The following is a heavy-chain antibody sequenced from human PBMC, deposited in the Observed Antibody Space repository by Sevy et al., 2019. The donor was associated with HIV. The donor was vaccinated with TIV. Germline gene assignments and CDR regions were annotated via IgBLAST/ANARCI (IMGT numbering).Heavy chain of an antibody. J-gene: IGHJ4*02. Sequence: ASVKVSCKASGYTFTSYAMNWVRQAPGQGLEWMGWINTNTGNPTYAQGFTGRFVFSLDTSVSTAYLQISSLKAEDTAVYYCASTPKWPRSYPFDYWGQGTLVTVSS. CDR2: INTNTGNP. V-gene: IGHV7-4-1*02. CDR1: GYTFTSYA. CDR3: ASTPKWPRSYPFDY. D-gene: IGHD5-12*01.